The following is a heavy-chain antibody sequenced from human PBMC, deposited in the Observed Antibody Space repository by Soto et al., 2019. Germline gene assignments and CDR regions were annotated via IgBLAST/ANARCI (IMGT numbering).Heavy chain of an antibody. CDR1: GFTFNDAW. CDR2: IKTIAGGGTT. CDR3: TTERCTGTNCYVKNAFDV. V-gene: IGHV3-15*01. J-gene: IGHJ3*01. D-gene: IGHD1-1*01. Sequence: EVQLVESGGGLVEPGGSLRLSCAASGFTFNDAWMTWVRQGPGKGLEWVGRIKTIAGGGTTDYTAPVKGRFTISRDDSTNTVYLQMNSLKIEDTSVYYCTTERCTGTNCYVKNAFDVWGQGTMFTVSS.